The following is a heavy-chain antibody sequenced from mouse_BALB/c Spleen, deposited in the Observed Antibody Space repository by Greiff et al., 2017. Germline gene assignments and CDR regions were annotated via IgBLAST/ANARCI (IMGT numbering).Heavy chain of an antibody. J-gene: IGHJ4*01. CDR2: INPSSGYT. CDR1: GYTFTSYT. V-gene: IGHV1-4*01. CDR3: SRGTRITTNWAMDY. Sequence: QVQLQQSGADLAKPGASVKMSCTASGYTFTSYTMHWVRQRPGQGLEWIGYINPSSGYTNYTQKFKDKATLTADKSSSTAYMQLSSLTSEDSAVYDCSRGTRITTNWAMDYWGQGTSVTVSA. D-gene: IGHD2-4*01.